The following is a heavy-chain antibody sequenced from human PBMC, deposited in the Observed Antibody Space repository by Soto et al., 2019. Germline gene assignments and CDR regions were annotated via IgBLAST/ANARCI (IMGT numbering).Heavy chain of an antibody. CDR1: GGSISSVYDC. J-gene: IGHJ4*02. D-gene: IGHD7-27*01. V-gene: IGHV4-30-4*01. Sequence: QVQLQESGPILVKPSQTLSLTCTVSGGSISSVYDCWSWIRQSPDKGLEWIGQIYNGGSTYINPSLPSRVTISVDTSKNQFSLQLRSVTAADTAVYYCARGPSGDKVDFWGQGTLVTVSS. CDR2: IYNGGST. CDR3: ARGPSGDKVDF.